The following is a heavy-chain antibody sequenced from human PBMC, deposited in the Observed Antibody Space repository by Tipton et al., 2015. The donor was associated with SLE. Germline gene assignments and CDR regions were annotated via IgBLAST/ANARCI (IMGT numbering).Heavy chain of an antibody. CDR2: TYYRSKCYN. CDR3: GRTVGYFDY. J-gene: IGHJ4*02. D-gene: IGHD2-15*01. CDR1: GDSVSSNSGA. Sequence: GLVKPSQTLSLTCAISGDSVSSNSGAWNWIRQSPSRGLEWLGRTYYRSKCYNDYAVSVESRITIDADTSKNQFSLQLTSVTPEDTAVYYCGRTVGYFDYWGQGTLVTVSS. V-gene: IGHV6-1*01.